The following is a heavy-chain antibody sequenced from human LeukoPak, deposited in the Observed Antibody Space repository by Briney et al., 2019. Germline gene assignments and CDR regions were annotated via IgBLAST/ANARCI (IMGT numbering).Heavy chain of an antibody. Sequence: GASVKVSCKASGYTYTNYAITWVRQARGQGLDWMGWISAYNGHTNFAQNFQGRVTLTTYTSTSTAYMELRSLRSDDSAVYSGAMGLAESGSCFFDIWGQGTMVSVSS. CDR3: AMGLAESGSCFFDI. D-gene: IGHD6-13*01. CDR1: GYTYTNYA. V-gene: IGHV1-18*01. CDR2: ISAYNGHT. J-gene: IGHJ3*02.